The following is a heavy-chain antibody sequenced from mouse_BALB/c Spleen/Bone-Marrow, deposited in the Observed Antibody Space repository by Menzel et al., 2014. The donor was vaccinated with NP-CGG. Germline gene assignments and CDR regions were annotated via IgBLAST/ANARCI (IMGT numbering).Heavy chain of an antibody. CDR3: ARYGNYPLFDY. CDR1: GHSFTNYW. D-gene: IGHD2-1*01. V-gene: IGHV1-7*01. CDR2: ISPSTGYS. J-gene: IGHJ3*01. Sequence: VQLQESGAELAKPGASVKMSCKASGHSFTNYWMHWVKQRPGQGLEWIGYISPSTGYSEYNQKFKDRATLTADKSSNIAYMQLSRLTSEDSAVYYCARYGNYPLFDYWGQGTLVTVSA.